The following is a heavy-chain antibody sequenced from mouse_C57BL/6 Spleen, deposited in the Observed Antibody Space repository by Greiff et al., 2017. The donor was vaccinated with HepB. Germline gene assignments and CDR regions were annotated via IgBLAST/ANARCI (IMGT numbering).Heavy chain of an antibody. CDR3: AVALNWDQRAWFAY. CDR2: FHPSDSDT. V-gene: IGHV1-74*01. CDR1: GYTFTSYW. J-gene: IGHJ3*01. Sequence: VQLQQPGAELVKPGASVKVSCKASGYTFTSYWMHWVKQRPGQGLEWIGRFHPSDSDTNYNQKFKGKATLTVDKSSSTAYMQLSILTSEDSAVYYCAVALNWDQRAWFAYWGQGTLVTVSA. D-gene: IGHD4-1*02.